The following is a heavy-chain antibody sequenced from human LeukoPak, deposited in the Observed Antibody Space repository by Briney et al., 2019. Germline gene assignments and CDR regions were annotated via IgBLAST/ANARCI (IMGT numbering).Heavy chain of an antibody. CDR3: ARELIIAVAGTSCGMDV. CDR1: GFTFSSYV. CDR2: ISYDGSNK. Sequence: GGSLRLSCAASGFTFSSYVMHWVRQAPGKGLEWVAVISYDGSNKYYADSVKGRFTISRDNSKNTLYLQMNSLRAEDTAVYYCARELIIAVAGTSCGMDVWGQGTTVTVSS. V-gene: IGHV3-30*03. D-gene: IGHD6-19*01. J-gene: IGHJ6*02.